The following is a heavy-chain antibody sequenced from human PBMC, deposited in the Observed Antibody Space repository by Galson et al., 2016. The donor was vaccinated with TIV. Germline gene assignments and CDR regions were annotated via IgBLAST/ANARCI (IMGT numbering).Heavy chain of an antibody. J-gene: IGHJ4*02. CDR1: DFTFNSYV. V-gene: IGHV3-64*01. D-gene: IGHD1-14*01. CDR3: AREGLARKTWLDY. CDR2: IHTNGQTT. Sequence: SLRLSCTASDFTFNSYVMHWVRQAPGRGLEYVSGIHTNGQTTYYSNSVRGRFTISRDNSKNTIYLQMGSPSAEDMGFYYCAREGLARKTWLDYWGQGALVTVSS.